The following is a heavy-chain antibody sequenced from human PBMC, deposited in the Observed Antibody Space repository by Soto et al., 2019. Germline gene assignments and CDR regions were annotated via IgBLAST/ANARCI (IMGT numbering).Heavy chain of an antibody. D-gene: IGHD3-10*01. V-gene: IGHV1-69*08. CDR3: TRDWEITVSTWSFGGF. CDR2: IIPFHGVT. J-gene: IGHJ4*02. Sequence: QVQLVQSGAEVKKPGSSVKVSCKASGGTFSPYTINWVRQARGQGLEWMGRIIPFHGVTNYAQKFQARVTITADKSTSTAYMEVSGLRFEDTAMYYCTRDWEITVSTWSFGGFWGRGTLVTVSS. CDR1: GGTFSPYT.